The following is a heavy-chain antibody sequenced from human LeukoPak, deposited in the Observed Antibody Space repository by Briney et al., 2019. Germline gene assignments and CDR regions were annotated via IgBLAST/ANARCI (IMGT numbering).Heavy chain of an antibody. J-gene: IGHJ4*02. CDR3: AKDAPGWIDY. CDR2: ISGDGGST. V-gene: IGHV3-43*02. D-gene: IGHD2-15*01. Sequence: GGSLRLSCAASGFTFDDYAMHWVRQAPGKGLEWVSLISGDGGSTYYAESVKGRFTISRDNSKDSLYLQMNSLRTEDTALYYCAKDAPGWIDYWGQGTLVTVSS. CDR1: GFTFDDYA.